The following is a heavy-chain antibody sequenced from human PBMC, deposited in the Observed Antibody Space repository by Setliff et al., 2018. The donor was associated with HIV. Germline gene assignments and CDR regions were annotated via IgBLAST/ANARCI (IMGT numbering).Heavy chain of an antibody. CDR1: GYSISSGYY. CDR2: IYHSGTT. CDR3: AGQGDGYNLYHVYYFDY. D-gene: IGHD5-12*01. Sequence: SETLSLTCAVSGYSISSGYYWGWIRQTPGKGLEWIGRIYHSGTTNNNPSLRSRVTISVDTSKNQFSLKRSSVTAADTAVYYCAGQGDGYNLYHVYYFDYWGQGTLVTVSS. J-gene: IGHJ4*02. V-gene: IGHV4-38-2*01.